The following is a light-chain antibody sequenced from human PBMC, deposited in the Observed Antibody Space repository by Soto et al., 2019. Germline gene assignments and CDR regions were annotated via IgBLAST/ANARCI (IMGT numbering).Light chain of an antibody. CDR1: QSIDTW. Sequence: DIQMTQSPSTLSASVGDRVTITCRASQSIDTWLAWYQQKPGKAPKVLIYKASSLESGVLSRFSGSGSGTECTLTISSLQPDDFATYYCQQYSSYPWTFGQGTKVELK. CDR3: QQYSSYPWT. CDR2: KAS. V-gene: IGKV1-5*03. J-gene: IGKJ1*01.